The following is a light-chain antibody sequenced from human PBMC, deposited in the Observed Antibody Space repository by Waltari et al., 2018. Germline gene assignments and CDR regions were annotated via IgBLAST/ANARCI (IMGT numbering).Light chain of an antibody. J-gene: IGKJ1*01. Sequence: DIKMTQSPSTLSASVGDRVTITCRASQSISSWLAWYQQKPGKAPKLLIHEASSLESGVPSRFSGSGSGTEFTLTISSLQPDDFATYYCQQYNTYWTFGQGTKVEIK. CDR1: QSISSW. V-gene: IGKV1-5*03. CDR2: EAS. CDR3: QQYNTYWT.